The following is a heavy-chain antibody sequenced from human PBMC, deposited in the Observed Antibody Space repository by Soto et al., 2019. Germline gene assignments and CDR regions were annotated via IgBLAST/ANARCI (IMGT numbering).Heavy chain of an antibody. V-gene: IGHV1-69*06. D-gene: IGHD6-13*01. CDR2: IIPTFGAA. CDR1: GGNFNNYA. CDR3: AREHQPRVRGAFDN. Sequence: QVQLVQSGAELKNPGSSVNVSCKSSGGNFNNYAISWVRQAPGQGLEWVGRIIPTFGAAHFAPNLGGRVTITADKSTSTVYMELSDLRSEDTAIYYCAREHQPRVRGAFDNWGQGTLVSVSS. J-gene: IGHJ4*02.